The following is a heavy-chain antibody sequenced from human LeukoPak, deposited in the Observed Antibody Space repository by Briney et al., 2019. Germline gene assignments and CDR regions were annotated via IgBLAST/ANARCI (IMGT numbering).Heavy chain of an antibody. CDR2: IYYSGST. Sequence: PSETLSLTCTVPGGSISSYYWSWIRQPPGKGLEWIGYIYYSGSTNYNPSLKSRVTISVATSKNQFSLKLSSVTAADTAVYYCARGPGYSSSWYHYYYYYMDVWGKGTTVTVSS. V-gene: IGHV4-59*01. CDR3: ARGPGYSSSWYHYYYYYMDV. D-gene: IGHD6-13*01. J-gene: IGHJ6*03. CDR1: GGSISSYY.